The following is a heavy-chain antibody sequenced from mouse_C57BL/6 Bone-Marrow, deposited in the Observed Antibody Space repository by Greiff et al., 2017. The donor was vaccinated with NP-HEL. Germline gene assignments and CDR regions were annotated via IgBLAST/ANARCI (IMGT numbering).Heavy chain of an antibody. J-gene: IGHJ3*01. Sequence: QVQLQQPGAELVKPGASVKLSCKASGYTFTSYWMQWVKQRPGQGLEWIGEIDPSDSYTNYNQKFKGKATLTVDTSSSTAYMQLSSLTSEDSAVYYCARSIFFAYGGQGTLVTVSA. CDR3: ARSIFFAY. V-gene: IGHV1-50*01. CDR2: IDPSDSYT. CDR1: GYTFTSYW. D-gene: IGHD2-3*01.